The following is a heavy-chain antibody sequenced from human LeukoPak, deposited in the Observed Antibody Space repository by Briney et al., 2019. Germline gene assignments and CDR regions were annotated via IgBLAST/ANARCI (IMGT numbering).Heavy chain of an antibody. Sequence: SETLSLTCAVYGGSFSGYYWSWIRQPPGKGLEWIGYIYYSGSTNYNPSLKSRVTISVDTSKNQFSLKLSSVTAADTAVYYCASLRFWAFDYWGQGTLVTVSP. D-gene: IGHD3-3*01. CDR3: ASLRFWAFDY. V-gene: IGHV4-59*01. J-gene: IGHJ4*02. CDR1: GGSFSGYY. CDR2: IYYSGST.